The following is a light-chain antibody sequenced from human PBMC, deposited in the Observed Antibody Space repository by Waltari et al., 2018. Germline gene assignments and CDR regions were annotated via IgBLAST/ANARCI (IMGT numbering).Light chain of an antibody. V-gene: IGLV2-11*01. CDR3: CSYAGSYTGV. J-gene: IGLJ1*01. CDR2: DVT. CDR1: STDIGVYNY. Sequence: QSALTQPRSVSGSPGQSVTISCTGTSTDIGVYNYVSWYQQHPGQAPKLMIYDVTKRPSGVPDRFSGSKSGNTASLTISGLQAEDEADYYCCSYAGSYTGVFGTGTKVTV.